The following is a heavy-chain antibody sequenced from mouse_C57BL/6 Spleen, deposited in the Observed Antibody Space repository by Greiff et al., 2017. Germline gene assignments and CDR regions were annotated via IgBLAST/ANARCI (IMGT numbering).Heavy chain of an antibody. CDR3: ARSLGRNYYAMDY. V-gene: IGHV1-18*01. D-gene: IGHD4-1*01. J-gene: IGHJ4*01. CDR2: INPNNGGT. Sequence: VQLQQSGPELVKPGASVKIPCKASGYTFTDYNMDWVKQSHGKSLEWIGDINPNNGGTIYNQKFKGKATLTEDKSSSTAYMELRSLTSEDTAVYYCARSLGRNYYAMDYWGQGTSVTVSS. CDR1: GYTFTDYN.